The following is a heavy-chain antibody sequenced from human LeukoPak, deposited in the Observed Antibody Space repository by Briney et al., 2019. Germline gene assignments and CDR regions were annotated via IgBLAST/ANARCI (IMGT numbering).Heavy chain of an antibody. J-gene: IGHJ4*02. CDR2: INWNGGST. V-gene: IGHV3-20*04. D-gene: IGHD1-26*01. CDR1: GFTFDDHC. Sequence: PGGSLRLSCVASGFTFDDHCMSWVRQAPGKGLEWVSGINWNGGSTGYADSVKGRFTISRDNAKNSLYLQMNSLRAEDTALYYCASDGYSGSSHWGQGTLVIVSS. CDR3: ASDGYSGSSH.